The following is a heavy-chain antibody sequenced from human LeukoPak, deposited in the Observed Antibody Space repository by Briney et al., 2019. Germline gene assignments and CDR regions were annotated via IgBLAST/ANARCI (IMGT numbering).Heavy chain of an antibody. V-gene: IGHV4-34*01. CDR2: IYHSGST. Sequence: SETLSLTCAVYGGSFSGYYWSWIRQPPGKVLEWIGYIYHSGSTYYNPSLKSRVTISVDRSKNQFSLKLSSVTAADTAVYYCAREASDSSGYYYFDYWGQGTLVTVSS. CDR3: AREASDSSGYYYFDY. CDR1: GGSFSGYY. D-gene: IGHD3-22*01. J-gene: IGHJ4*02.